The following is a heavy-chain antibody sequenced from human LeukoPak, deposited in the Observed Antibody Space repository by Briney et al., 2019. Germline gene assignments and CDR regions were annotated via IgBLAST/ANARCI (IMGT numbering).Heavy chain of an antibody. CDR3: ARDPYSGYDGPS. CDR1: GNSISSGDYY. J-gene: IGHJ4*02. D-gene: IGHD5-12*01. CDR2: IYTSGST. V-gene: IGHV4-61*02. Sequence: SETLSLTCTVSGNSISSGDYYWSWIRQPAGKGLEWIGRIYTSGSTTYNPSLKSRVTISGDTSENQFSLKLSSVTAADTAVYYCARDPYSGYDGPSWGQGTLVTVSS.